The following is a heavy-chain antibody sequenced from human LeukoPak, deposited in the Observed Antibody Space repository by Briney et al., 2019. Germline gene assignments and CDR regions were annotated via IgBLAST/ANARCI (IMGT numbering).Heavy chain of an antibody. CDR2: IIPILGIA. D-gene: IGHD3-22*01. CDR1: GGTFSSYA. CDR3: ANGRYYYDSSGYYGMDV. J-gene: IGHJ6*02. V-gene: IGHV1-69*04. Sequence: SVKVSCKASGGTFSSYAISWVRQAPGQGLEWMGRIIPILGIANYAQKLQGRVTITADKSTSTAYMELSSLRSEDTAVYYCANGRYYYDSSGYYGMDVWGQGTTVTVSS.